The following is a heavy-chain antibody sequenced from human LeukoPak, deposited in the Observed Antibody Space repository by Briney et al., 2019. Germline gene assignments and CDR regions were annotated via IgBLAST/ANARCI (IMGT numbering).Heavy chain of an antibody. CDR2: IYSGGST. J-gene: IGHJ4*02. V-gene: IGHV3-53*01. Sequence: GGSLRLSCAASGFTVSSNYMSWVRQAPGKGLEWVSVIYSGGSTYYADSVKGRFTISRDNSKNTLYLQMNSLRAEDTAVYYCARGLTYDILTGYYPHWGQGTLATVSS. D-gene: IGHD3-9*01. CDR3: ARGLTYDILTGYYPH. CDR1: GFTVSSNY.